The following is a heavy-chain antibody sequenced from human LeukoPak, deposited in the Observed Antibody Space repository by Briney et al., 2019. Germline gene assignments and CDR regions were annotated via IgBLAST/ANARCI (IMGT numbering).Heavy chain of an antibody. J-gene: IGHJ4*02. CDR2: IYHSGST. D-gene: IGHD7-27*01. Sequence: SETLSLTCAVYGGSFSGYYWSWIRQPPGKGLEWIGYIYHSGSTYYNPFLKSRVTISVDRSKNQFSLKLSSVTAADTAVYYCARGGSGVIDYWGQGTLVTVSS. V-gene: IGHV4-34*01. CDR3: ARGGSGVIDY. CDR1: GGSFSGYY.